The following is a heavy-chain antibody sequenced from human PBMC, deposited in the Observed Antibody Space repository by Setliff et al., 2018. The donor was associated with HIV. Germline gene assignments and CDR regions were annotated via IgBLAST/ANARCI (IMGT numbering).Heavy chain of an antibody. CDR3: ASGYARGSMTH. CDR1: GYIFSHYY. Sequence: GASVKVSCKASGYIFSHYYTHWVRQAPGQSLEWMGWINGGIGNTKYSQKFQDRVTITRDSSADTSYMELSSLRSEDTAVYYCASGYARGSMTHWGQGTLVTVSS. D-gene: IGHD6-13*01. J-gene: IGHJ4*02. CDR2: INGGIGNT. V-gene: IGHV1-3*01.